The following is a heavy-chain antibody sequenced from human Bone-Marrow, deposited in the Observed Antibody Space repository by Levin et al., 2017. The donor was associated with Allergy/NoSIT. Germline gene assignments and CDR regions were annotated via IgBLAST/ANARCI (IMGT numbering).Heavy chain of an antibody. CDR3: AKEREYSSSWYPRLHLYYYYGMDV. CDR2: ISYDGSNK. V-gene: IGHV3-30*18. CDR1: GFTFSSYG. Sequence: GGSLRLSCAASGFTFSSYGMHWVRQAPGKGLEWVAVISYDGSNKYYADSVKGRFTISRDNSKNTLYLQMNSLRAEDTAVYYCAKEREYSSSWYPRLHLYYYYGMDVWGQGTTVTVSS. J-gene: IGHJ6*02. D-gene: IGHD6-13*01.